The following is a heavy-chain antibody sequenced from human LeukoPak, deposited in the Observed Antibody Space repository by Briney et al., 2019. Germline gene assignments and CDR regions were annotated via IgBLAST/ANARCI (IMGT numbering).Heavy chain of an antibody. Sequence: GGSLRLSCAASGFTFSSYSMNWVRQAPGKGLEWVSYISSSSRTIYYADSVKGRFTISRDNAKNSLYLQMNSLRAEDTAVYYCARDFSGRRYYYGMDVWGPGTPVTASS. D-gene: IGHD3-10*01. CDR1: GFTFSSYS. J-gene: IGHJ6*02. CDR3: ARDFSGRRYYYGMDV. CDR2: ISSSSRTI. V-gene: IGHV3-48*04.